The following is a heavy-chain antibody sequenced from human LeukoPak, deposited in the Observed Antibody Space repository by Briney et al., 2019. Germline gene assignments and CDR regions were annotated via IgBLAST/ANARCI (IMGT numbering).Heavy chain of an antibody. V-gene: IGHV1-69*06. CDR2: IIPIFGTA. D-gene: IGHD5-12*01. J-gene: IGHJ4*02. Sequence: SVKVSCKASGGTFSSYAISWVRQAPGQGLEWMGGIIPIFGTANYAQKFQGRVTITADKSTSTAYMELSSLRSEDTAVYYCASGGYSGYDWDLYYFDYWGQGTLVTVSS. CDR1: GGTFSSYA. CDR3: ASGGYSGYDWDLYYFDY.